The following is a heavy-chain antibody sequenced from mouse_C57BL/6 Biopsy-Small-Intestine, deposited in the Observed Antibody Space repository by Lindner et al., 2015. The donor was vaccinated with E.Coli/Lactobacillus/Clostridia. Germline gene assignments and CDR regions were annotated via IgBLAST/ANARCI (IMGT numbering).Heavy chain of an antibody. V-gene: IGHV1-31*01. J-gene: IGHJ2*03. CDR2: ISPYNGLS. Sequence: VQLQESGPELVKPGASVKMSCKASDYSFTGYYMHWVKQSHGNILDWIGFISPYNGLSSYNQKFKGKATLTVDKSSWTAYMELRSLTSEDSAVYYCARSEGSAGFFDFWGQGTSLTVSS. CDR1: DYSFTGYY. D-gene: IGHD3-2*02. CDR3: ARSEGSAGFFDF.